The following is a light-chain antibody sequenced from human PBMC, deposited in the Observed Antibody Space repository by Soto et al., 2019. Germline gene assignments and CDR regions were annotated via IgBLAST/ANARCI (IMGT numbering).Light chain of an antibody. Sequence: DIQMTQSPSSLSASVGDRVTITCQASQDISNYLNWYQQKPGKAPKLLIYAASSLQSGVPSRFSGSGSGTDFTLTISSLQPEDFASYFCLQVYSFPRTFGLGTKVDIK. CDR2: AAS. J-gene: IGKJ1*01. CDR1: QDISNY. CDR3: LQVYSFPRT. V-gene: IGKV1-39*01.